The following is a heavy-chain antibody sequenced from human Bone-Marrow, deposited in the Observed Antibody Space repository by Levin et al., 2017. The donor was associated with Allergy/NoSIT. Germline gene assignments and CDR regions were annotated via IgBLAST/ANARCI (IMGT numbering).Heavy chain of an antibody. CDR3: ASEAAPPSPNWVAY. Sequence: GGSLRLSCAASGFTFSSYWMHWVRQAPGKGLMWVSRINSDGITTYADSVKGRFTISRDNAKNTLYLQMNSLRAEDTAGYYCASEAAPPSPNWVAYWGQGTLVTVSS. V-gene: IGHV3-74*01. J-gene: IGHJ4*02. CDR1: GFTFSSYW. D-gene: IGHD7-27*01. CDR2: INSDGIT.